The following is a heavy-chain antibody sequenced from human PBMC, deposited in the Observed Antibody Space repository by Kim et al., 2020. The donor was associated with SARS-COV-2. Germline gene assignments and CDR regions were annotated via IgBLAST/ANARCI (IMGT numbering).Heavy chain of an antibody. J-gene: IGHJ4*02. CDR2: ISGSGGST. V-gene: IGHV3-23*01. D-gene: IGHD3-22*01. CDR3: AKESITMIVVVNPGYYFDY. Sequence: GGSLRLSCAASGFTFSSYAMSWVRQAPGKGLEWVSAISGSGGSTYYADSVKGRFTISRDNSKNTLYLQMNSLRAEDTAVYYCAKESITMIVVVNPGYYFDYWGQGTLVTVSS. CDR1: GFTFSSYA.